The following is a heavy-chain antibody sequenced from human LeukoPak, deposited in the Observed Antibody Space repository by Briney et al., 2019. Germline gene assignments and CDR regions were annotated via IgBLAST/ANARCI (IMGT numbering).Heavy chain of an antibody. CDR1: GYTFTYYY. CDR2: INPNSGGT. V-gene: IGHV1-2*02. CDR3: ARADYYGSGSYGLLGY. D-gene: IGHD3-10*01. J-gene: IGHJ4*02. Sequence: GASVKVSCKVSGYTFTYYYIHWVRQAPGQGLEWMGWINPNSGGTNYAQKFQGRVTMTRDTSISTAYMELSRLRSDDTAVYYCARADYYGSGSYGLLGYWGQGTLVTVSP.